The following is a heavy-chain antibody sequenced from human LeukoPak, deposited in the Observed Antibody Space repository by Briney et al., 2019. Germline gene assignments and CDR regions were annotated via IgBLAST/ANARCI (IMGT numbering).Heavy chain of an antibody. CDR1: GFTFSDYY. V-gene: IGHV3-11*06. D-gene: IGHD3-3*01. Sequence: PGGSLRFSCAASGFTFSDYYMSWIRQAPGKGLEWVSYISSGSSYTNYADSVKGRFTISRDNAKNSLYLQMNSLRAEDTAVYYCARGGYDFWSGYYGSPGRLWAQKYYFDYWGQGTLVTVSS. J-gene: IGHJ4*02. CDR3: ARGGYDFWSGYYGSPGRLWAQKYYFDY. CDR2: ISSGSSYT.